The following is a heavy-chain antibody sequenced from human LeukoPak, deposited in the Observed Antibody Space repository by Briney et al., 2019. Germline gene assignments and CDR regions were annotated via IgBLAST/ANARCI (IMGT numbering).Heavy chain of an antibody. V-gene: IGHV3-43*01. CDR2: ISWDGGST. CDR1: GFTFGDYA. J-gene: IGHJ3*02. D-gene: IGHD3-9*01. Sequence: GGSLRLSCAASGFTFGDYAMHWVRQAPGKGLEWVSLISWDGGSTYYADSVKGRFTISRDNSKNSLYLQMNSLRTEDTALYYCAKDERYLGWGGAFDIWGQGTMVTVSS. CDR3: AKDERYLGWGGAFDI.